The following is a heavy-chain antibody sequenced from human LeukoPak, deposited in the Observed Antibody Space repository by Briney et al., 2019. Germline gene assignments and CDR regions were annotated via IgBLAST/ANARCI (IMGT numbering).Heavy chain of an antibody. D-gene: IGHD6-19*01. CDR3: ARDPHEFSSGWSQFNY. CDR2: ISTYNGNT. CDR1: GYTFTSYG. J-gene: IGHJ4*02. Sequence: ASVKVSCKASGYTFTSYGISWVRQAPGQGLGWMGWISTYNGNTNYAQRLQGRVTMTTDTSTSTAYLELRSLKSDDTALYYCARDPHEFSSGWSQFNYWGQGTLVTVSS. V-gene: IGHV1-18*01.